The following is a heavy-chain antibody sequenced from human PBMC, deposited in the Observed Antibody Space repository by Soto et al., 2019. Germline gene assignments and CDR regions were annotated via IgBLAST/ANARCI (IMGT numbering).Heavy chain of an antibody. V-gene: IGHV1-18*01. Sequence: GASVKVSCKASGCTFSSYAISWVRQAPGQGLEWMGWISAYNGNTNYAQKLQGRVTMTTDTSTSTAYMELRSLRSDDTAVYYCARSPPGIAAAGYYYYYGMDVWGQGTTVTVSS. J-gene: IGHJ6*02. D-gene: IGHD6-13*01. CDR3: ARSPPGIAAAGYYYYYGMDV. CDR1: GCTFSSYA. CDR2: ISAYNGNT.